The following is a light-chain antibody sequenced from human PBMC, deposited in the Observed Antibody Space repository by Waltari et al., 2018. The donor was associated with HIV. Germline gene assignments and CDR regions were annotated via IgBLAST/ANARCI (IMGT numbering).Light chain of an antibody. Sequence: QSALTQPASVSGSPGQSITISCTGASSDVGGYDYVSWYQQHPGKAPKLMIYEVTHRPSGISNRFSGSKSGNTASLTISGLQAEDEADYYCSSYRGSSTLVVFGGGTKLTVL. V-gene: IGLV2-14*01. CDR2: EVT. J-gene: IGLJ2*01. CDR3: SSYRGSSTLVV. CDR1: SSDVGGYDY.